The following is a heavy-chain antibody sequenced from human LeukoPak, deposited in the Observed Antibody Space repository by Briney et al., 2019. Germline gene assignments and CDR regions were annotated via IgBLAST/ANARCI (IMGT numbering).Heavy chain of an antibody. D-gene: IGHD6-13*01. CDR2: IYTSWST. CDR1: GGSISSYY. V-gene: IGHV4-4*07. J-gene: IGHJ4*02. CDR3: ARVRHDSSSWYESYYFDY. Sequence: PSETLSLTCTVSGGSISSYYWSWIRQPAGKGLEWIGRIYTSWSTNYNPSLNGRVTMSVDTSKNPFSLKLSSVTAADTAVYYCARVRHDSSSWYESYYFDYRGQGTLVTVSS.